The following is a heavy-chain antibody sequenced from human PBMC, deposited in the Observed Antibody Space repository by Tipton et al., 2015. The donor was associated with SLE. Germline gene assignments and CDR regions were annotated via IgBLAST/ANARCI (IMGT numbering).Heavy chain of an antibody. CDR1: GGPFSGYY. V-gene: IGHV4-34*01. CDR2: INHSGST. D-gene: IGHD3-10*01. Sequence: TLSLTCAVYGGPFSGYYWSWIRQPPGKGLEWIGEINHSGSTNYNPSLKSRVTISVDTSKNQFSLKLSSVTAADTAVYYCARGRGYFDYWGQGTLVTVSS. CDR3: ARGRGYFDY. J-gene: IGHJ4*02.